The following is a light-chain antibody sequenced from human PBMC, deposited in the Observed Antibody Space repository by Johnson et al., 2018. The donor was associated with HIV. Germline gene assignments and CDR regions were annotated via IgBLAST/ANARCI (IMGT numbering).Light chain of an antibody. J-gene: IGLJ1*01. V-gene: IGLV1-51*01. CDR3: GTWDSSLSAGRYG. Sequence: QSVLTQPPSVSAAPGQKVTISCSGSSSNIGNNYVSWYQLLPGTAPKLLIYVNNKRPSGIPDRFSGSKSGSSATLGIPGLHAWDEADYVCGTWDSSLSAGRYGFGTGTKVTVL. CDR1: SSNIGNNY. CDR2: VNN.